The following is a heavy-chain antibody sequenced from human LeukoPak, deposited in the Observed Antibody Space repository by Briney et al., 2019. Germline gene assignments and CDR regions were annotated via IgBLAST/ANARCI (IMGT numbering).Heavy chain of an antibody. V-gene: IGHV1-18*01. CDR3: ARDGYYAAFDI. CDR2: ISAYNGNT. Sequence: ASVKVSCKASGYTFTSYGISWVRQAPGQGLEWMGWISAYNGNTNYAQKFQGRVTMTRDTSISTAYMELSRLRSDDTAVYYCARDGYYAAFDIWGQGTMVTVSS. D-gene: IGHD3-3*01. J-gene: IGHJ3*02. CDR1: GYTFTSYG.